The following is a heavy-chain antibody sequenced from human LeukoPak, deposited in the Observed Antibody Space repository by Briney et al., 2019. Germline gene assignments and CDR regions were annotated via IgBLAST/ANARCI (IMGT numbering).Heavy chain of an antibody. V-gene: IGHV4-59*02. CDR1: GTTVSIDY. CDR3: ARENGDYALDY. J-gene: IGHJ4*02. D-gene: IGHD4-17*01. Sequence: RPSETLSLTCTVSGTTVSIDYWSWIRQPPGKGLEWVGSIHHSGSSKYNSSLNNRVTISLDKSKNQFSLSLTSVTVADTAVYYCARENGDYALDYWGQGTLVTVSS. CDR2: IHHSGSS.